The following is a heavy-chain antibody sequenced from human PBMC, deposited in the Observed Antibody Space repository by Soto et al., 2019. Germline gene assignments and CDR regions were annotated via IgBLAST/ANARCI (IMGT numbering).Heavy chain of an antibody. D-gene: IGHD3-3*01. CDR2: VYHSGST. CDR3: AKASGEAVLTI. V-gene: IGHV4-4*02. Sequence: QVQLQESGPGLVKPSETLSLTCAVSGGSISSSNWWSWVRQPPGKGLEGIGEVYHSGSTNYNPSRKSRVTMSVDKSKNQFSLKLSSVTAADTAVYYCAKASGEAVLTIWGQGTLVTVSS. CDR1: GGSISSSNW. J-gene: IGHJ1*01.